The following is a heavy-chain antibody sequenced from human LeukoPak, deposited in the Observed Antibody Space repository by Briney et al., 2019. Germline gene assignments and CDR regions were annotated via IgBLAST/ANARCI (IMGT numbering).Heavy chain of an antibody. Sequence: PGGSLRLSCSAPGFVFSIYTMYWVRRTPGKGPEYVSTISGSGNGFSIYYADSVKGRFTISRDDSKSILYLQMNGLRSEDTAVYYCVKDFGRVRGTPDSWGQGTLVTVSS. CDR1: GFVFSIYT. CDR2: ISGSGNGFSI. J-gene: IGHJ4*02. CDR3: VKDFGRVRGTPDS. V-gene: IGHV3-64D*06. D-gene: IGHD3-16*01.